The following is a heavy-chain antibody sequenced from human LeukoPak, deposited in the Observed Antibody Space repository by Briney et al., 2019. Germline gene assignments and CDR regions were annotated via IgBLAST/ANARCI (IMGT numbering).Heavy chain of an antibody. J-gene: IGHJ1*01. Sequence: GGSLRLSCAASGFTFSSYAMSWVRQAPGKGLEWVSAISGSGGRTYYADSVKGRFTISRDNAKNSLSLRMNSLSAEDTAVYYCATGYSSGWYFYFQHWGQGSLVSVSS. CDR1: GFTFSSYA. CDR2: ISGSGGRT. CDR3: ATGYSSGWYFYFQH. V-gene: IGHV3-23*01. D-gene: IGHD6-19*01.